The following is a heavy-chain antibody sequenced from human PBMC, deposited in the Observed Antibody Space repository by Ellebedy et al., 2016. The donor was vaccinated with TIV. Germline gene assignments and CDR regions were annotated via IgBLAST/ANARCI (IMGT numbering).Heavy chain of an antibody. J-gene: IGHJ4*02. CDR2: IWYDGSNK. D-gene: IGHD6-19*01. Sequence: GESLKISCAASGFTFSSYGMHWVRQAPGKGLEWVAVIWYDGSNKYYADSVKGRFTISRDNSKNSLYLQMNSLRAEDTAIYYCARDLWTSGWHGDFWGRGTQVTVSS. CDR3: ARDLWTSGWHGDF. CDR1: GFTFSSYG. V-gene: IGHV3-33*01.